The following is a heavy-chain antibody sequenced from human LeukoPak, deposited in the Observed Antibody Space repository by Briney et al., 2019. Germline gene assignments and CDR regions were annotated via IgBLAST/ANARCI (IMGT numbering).Heavy chain of an antibody. V-gene: IGHV4-4*07. D-gene: IGHD3-22*01. Sequence: PSETLSLTCTVSGVSISSYYWTWIRQPAGKGLEWIGRIYASGSTNYNPSLKSRVTMSVDTSKNQVSLKLSSVTAADTAVYYCARAPFHYYDSSGSYYYGMDVWGQGTTVTVSS. J-gene: IGHJ6*02. CDR1: GVSISSYY. CDR3: ARAPFHYYDSSGSYYYGMDV. CDR2: IYASGST.